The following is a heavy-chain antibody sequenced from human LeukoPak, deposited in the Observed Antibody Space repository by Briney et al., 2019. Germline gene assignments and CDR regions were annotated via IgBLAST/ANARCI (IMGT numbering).Heavy chain of an antibody. CDR2: IYTSGST. V-gene: IGHV4-61*02. Sequence: SQTLSLTCTVSGGSISSGSYYWSWIRQPAGKGLEWIGRIYTSGSTNYNPSLKSRVTISVDTSKNQFSLKLSSVTAADTAVYYCARGCCGGDCGRGAFDIWGQGTMVTVSS. D-gene: IGHD2-21*01. CDR3: ARGCCGGDCGRGAFDI. J-gene: IGHJ3*02. CDR1: GGSISSGSYY.